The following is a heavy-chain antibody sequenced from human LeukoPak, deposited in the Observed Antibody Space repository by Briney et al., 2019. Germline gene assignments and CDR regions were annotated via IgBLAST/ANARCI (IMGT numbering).Heavy chain of an antibody. V-gene: IGHV4-39*02. CDR3: ARDLIVGGTAILGY. D-gene: IGHD1-26*01. J-gene: IGHJ4*02. CDR2: IYYSGRT. Sequence: PSETLSLTCTVSGGSISSSSYYWGWVRQPPGKGLEWIGDIYYSGRTYYNSSLQSRLTISLDTSKNQFSLKLNSVTAADTAVYYCARDLIVGGTAILGYWGQGTLVTVSS. CDR1: GGSISSSSYY.